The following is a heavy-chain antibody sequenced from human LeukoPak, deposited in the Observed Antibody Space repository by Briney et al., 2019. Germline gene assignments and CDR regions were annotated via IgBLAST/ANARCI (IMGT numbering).Heavy chain of an antibody. CDR2: IRQDGGEK. D-gene: IGHD6-13*01. CDR3: ARDGTAAGLYFHL. Sequence: GGSLRLSCAVSGFTFTSYWMNWVRKAPGKGLEWVASIRQDGGEKYYVDSVKGRFTISRDNTKNSLYLQMSSLRAEDTAVYYCARDGTAAGLYFHLWGQGTLLTVSS. V-gene: IGHV3-7*01. J-gene: IGHJ4*01. CDR1: GFTFTSYW.